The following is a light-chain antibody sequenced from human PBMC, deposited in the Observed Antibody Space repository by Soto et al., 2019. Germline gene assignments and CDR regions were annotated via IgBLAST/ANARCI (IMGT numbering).Light chain of an antibody. V-gene: IGKV2-30*01. Sequence: DVVMTQSPLSLPVTLGQPASISCRSSQSLVYSDGFTYLNWFQQRPGQSPRRLIYKVSNRDSGVPDRFSGRGSGTDFTLTISCLQSEDFATYYCQQYYSYPWTFGQGTKVDIK. CDR3: QQYYSYPWT. CDR2: KVS. J-gene: IGKJ1*01. CDR1: QSLVYSDGFTY.